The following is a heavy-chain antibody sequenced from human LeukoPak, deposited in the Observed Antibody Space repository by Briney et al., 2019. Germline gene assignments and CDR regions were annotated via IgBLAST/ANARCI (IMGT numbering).Heavy chain of an antibody. CDR1: GFTFSSYS. V-gene: IGHV3-21*01. CDR3: VRAWGGTVTTLPYYYYGMDV. D-gene: IGHD4-17*01. Sequence: GGSLRLSCAASGFTFSSYSMNWVRQAPGKGLEWVSSISSSSSYIYYADSVKGRFTISRDNAKNSLYLQMNSLRAEDTAVYYCVRAWGGTVTTLPYYYYGMDVWGQGTTVTVSS. CDR2: ISSSSSYI. J-gene: IGHJ6*02.